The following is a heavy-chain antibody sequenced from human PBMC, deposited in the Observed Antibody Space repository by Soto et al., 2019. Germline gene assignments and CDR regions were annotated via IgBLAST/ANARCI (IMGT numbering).Heavy chain of an antibody. Sequence: QVQLVQSGAEVKKPESSVKVSCKAPGGTFSTYAISWVRQAPGQGLEWMGGIIPMFGTANYAQRFQDRVTLTADESTNTVYMELSSLRSEDTAVYFCASGIQLWLRRINNGYSGWGQGTLVIVSS. CDR2: IIPMFGTA. J-gene: IGHJ4*02. CDR3: ASGIQLWLRRINNGYSG. D-gene: IGHD5-18*01. CDR1: GGTFSTYA. V-gene: IGHV1-69*12.